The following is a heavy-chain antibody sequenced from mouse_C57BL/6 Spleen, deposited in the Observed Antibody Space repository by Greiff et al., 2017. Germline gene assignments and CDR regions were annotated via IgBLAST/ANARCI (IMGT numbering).Heavy chain of an antibody. CDR2: ISDGGSYT. CDR1: GFTFSSYA. V-gene: IGHV5-4*03. Sequence: EVKVVESGGGLVKPGGSLKLSCAASGFTFSSYAMSWVRQTPEKRLEWVATISDGGSYTYYPDNVKGRFTISRDNAKNNLYLQMSHLKSEDTAMYYCARGGLYYYGPRGYFDVWGTGTTVTVSS. J-gene: IGHJ1*03. D-gene: IGHD1-1*01. CDR3: ARGGLYYYGPRGYFDV.